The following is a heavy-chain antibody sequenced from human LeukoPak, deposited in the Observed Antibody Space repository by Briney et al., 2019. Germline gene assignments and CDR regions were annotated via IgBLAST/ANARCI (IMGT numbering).Heavy chain of an antibody. Sequence: SETLSLTCTVSGGSISSYYWSWIRQPPGKGLEWIGYVYYSGSTNYNPSLKSRVTISVDTSKNHFSLKLSSVTAADTAVYYCARDRELELDYWGQGTLVTVSS. CDR3: ARDRELELDY. CDR2: VYYSGST. D-gene: IGHD1-1*01. CDR1: GGSISSYY. J-gene: IGHJ4*02. V-gene: IGHV4-59*01.